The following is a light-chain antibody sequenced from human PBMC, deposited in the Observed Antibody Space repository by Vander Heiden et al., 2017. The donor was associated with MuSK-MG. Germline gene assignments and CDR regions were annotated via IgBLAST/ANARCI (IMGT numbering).Light chain of an antibody. V-gene: IGLV2-8*01. J-gene: IGLJ1*01. CDR1: SSDVGGYNY. Sequence: QSALPQPPSASGSPGPSVTISCTGTSSDVGGYNYVSWYPQHPGKAPKLSMYEVSKRPSGVPDCVSGSKSATTASLTVSGLQAEDDAYYYSNAYTGSNFLFGTGTKVTVL. CDR2: EVS. CDR3: NAYTGSNFL.